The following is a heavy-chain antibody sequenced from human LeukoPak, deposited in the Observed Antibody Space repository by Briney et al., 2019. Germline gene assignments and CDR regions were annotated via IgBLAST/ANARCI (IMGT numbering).Heavy chain of an antibody. Sequence: GGSLRLSCVVSGIPFSDYYMNWIRQAPGKGLEWVSYISSSSSSILYADSVKGRFTISRDNAKNSLYLQMNSLRDEDTAVYYCARESRESCAAFDIWGQGTMVTVSS. CDR2: ISSSSSSI. J-gene: IGHJ3*02. CDR3: ARESRESCAAFDI. V-gene: IGHV3-48*02. CDR1: GIPFSDYY.